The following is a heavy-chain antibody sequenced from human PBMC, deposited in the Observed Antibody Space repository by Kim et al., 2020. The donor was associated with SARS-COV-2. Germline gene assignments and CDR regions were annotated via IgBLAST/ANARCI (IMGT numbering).Heavy chain of an antibody. CDR3: AKDDSYSSGWYPSGFDY. V-gene: IGHV3-23*01. J-gene: IGHJ4*02. CDR2: ISGSGGST. D-gene: IGHD6-19*01. CDR1: GFTFSSYA. Sequence: GGSLRLSCAASGFTFSSYAMSWVRQAPGKGLEWVSAISGSGGSTYYADSVKGRFTISRDNSKNTLYLQMNSLRAEDTAVYYCAKDDSYSSGWYPSGFDYWGQGTLVTVSS.